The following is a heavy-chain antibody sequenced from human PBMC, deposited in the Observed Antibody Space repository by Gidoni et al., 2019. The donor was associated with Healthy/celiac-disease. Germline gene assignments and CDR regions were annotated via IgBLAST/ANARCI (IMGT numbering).Heavy chain of an antibody. Sequence: EVQLVESGGGLVQPGGSLRLSGAASGFPFSSYALSWVRQAPGKGLEWVSAISGSGGSTYYADSVKGRFTISRDNSKNTLYLQMNSLRAEDTAVYYCAKSAVDYDFWSGYEQDAFDIWGQGTMVTVSS. V-gene: IGHV3-23*04. CDR3: AKSAVDYDFWSGYEQDAFDI. CDR2: ISGSGGST. J-gene: IGHJ3*02. CDR1: GFPFSSYA. D-gene: IGHD3-3*01.